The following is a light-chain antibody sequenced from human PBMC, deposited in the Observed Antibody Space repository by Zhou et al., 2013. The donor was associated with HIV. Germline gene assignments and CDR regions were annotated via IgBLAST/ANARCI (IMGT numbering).Light chain of an antibody. CDR2: KAS. Sequence: DIQMTQSPSTLSASVGDRVTITCRASQRISSWLAWYQQKPGKAPKLLIYKASSLESGVPSRFSGSGSGTDFILTIDSLQPDDFATYYCQQYNSYPYTFGQGTKLEI. J-gene: IGKJ2*01. V-gene: IGKV1-5*03. CDR3: QQYNSYPYT. CDR1: QRISSW.